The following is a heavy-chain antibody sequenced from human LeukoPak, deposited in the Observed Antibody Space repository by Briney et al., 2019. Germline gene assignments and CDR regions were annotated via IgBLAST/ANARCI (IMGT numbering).Heavy chain of an antibody. V-gene: IGHV1-18*01. CDR3: ARDLRAPVLYYYDSSGYFDY. Sequence: ASVKVSCEASGYTFTSYGISWVRQAPGQGLEWMGWISAYNGNTNYAQKLQGRVTMTTDTSTSTAYMELRSLRSDDTAVYYCARDLRAPVLYYYDSSGYFDYWGQGTLVTVSS. D-gene: IGHD3-22*01. CDR2: ISAYNGNT. CDR1: GYTFTSYG. J-gene: IGHJ4*02.